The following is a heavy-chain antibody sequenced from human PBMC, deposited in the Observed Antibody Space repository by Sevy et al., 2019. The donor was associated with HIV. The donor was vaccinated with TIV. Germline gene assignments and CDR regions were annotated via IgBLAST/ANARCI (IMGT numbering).Heavy chain of an antibody. V-gene: IGHV3-30-3*01. Sequence: GGSLRLSCAASGFTFSSYAMHWVRQAPGKGLEWVAVISYDGSNKYYADSVKGRFTISRDNSKNTLYLQMNSLRAEDTGVYYCASGRDSGFSDYWGQGTLVTVSS. CDR3: ASGRDSGFSDY. CDR2: ISYDGSNK. CDR1: GFTFSSYA. J-gene: IGHJ4*02. D-gene: IGHD3-22*01.